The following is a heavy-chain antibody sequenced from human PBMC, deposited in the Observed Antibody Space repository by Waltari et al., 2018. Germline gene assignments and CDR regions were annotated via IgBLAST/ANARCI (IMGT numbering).Heavy chain of an antibody. Sequence: EVQLVVSGGGLVQPGGSLRLSCAASGFTLSSYWMSWVRQAPGKGLEWVANIKKDGSEEYYVDSVRGRFTISRDNAKNSLYLQMNSLRPEDTAVYYCARDQWFAFDIWGQGTMVTVSS. CDR1: GFTLSSYW. V-gene: IGHV3-7*01. CDR2: IKKDGSEE. CDR3: ARDQWFAFDI. J-gene: IGHJ3*02. D-gene: IGHD3-22*01.